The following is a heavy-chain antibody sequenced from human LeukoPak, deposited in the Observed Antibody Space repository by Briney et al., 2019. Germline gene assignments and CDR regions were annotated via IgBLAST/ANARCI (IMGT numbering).Heavy chain of an antibody. CDR2: ISSSGSTI. J-gene: IGHJ4*02. D-gene: IGHD6-19*01. Sequence: GGSLRLSCAASGFTFSSYEMNWVRQAPGKGLEWVSYISSSGSTIYYADSVKGRFTISRDDAKNSLYLQMNSLRAEDTAVYYCARDLAVAGKGPGDYWGQGTLVTVSS. CDR3: ARDLAVAGKGPGDY. CDR1: GFTFSSYE. V-gene: IGHV3-48*03.